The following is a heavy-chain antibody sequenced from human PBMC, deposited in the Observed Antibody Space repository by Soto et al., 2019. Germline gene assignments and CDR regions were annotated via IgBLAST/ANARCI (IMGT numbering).Heavy chain of an antibody. J-gene: IGHJ6*01. CDR2: ISGSGGRT. V-gene: IGHV3-23*01. D-gene: IGHD3-3*01. Sequence: GGSLRLSCAASGFTFSSYAISWVRQAPGKGLEWVSGISGSGGRTYYADSVKGRFTISRDNSKHTLYLQMNSLRAEDTAVYYCAKADDFWSGYHLYVSYCMDVWGQGTTVTVSS. CDR3: AKADDFWSGYHLYVSYCMDV. CDR1: GFTFSSYA.